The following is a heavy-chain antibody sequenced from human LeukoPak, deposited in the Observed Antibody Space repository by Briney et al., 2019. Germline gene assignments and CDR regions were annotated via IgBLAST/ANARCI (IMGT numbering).Heavy chain of an antibody. V-gene: IGHV3-21*01. D-gene: IGHD3-22*01. Sequence: PGGSLRLSCAASGFTFNNYNVNWVRQAPGKALEWVSSITSSGTYIFYADSVKGRFTISRDNAKNSLYLQINSLGPEDTAVYFCARDPYSGNYGSYYYYYMDVWGKGTTVTVSS. CDR3: ARDPYSGNYGSYYYYYMDV. J-gene: IGHJ6*03. CDR1: GFTFNNYN. CDR2: ITSSGTYI.